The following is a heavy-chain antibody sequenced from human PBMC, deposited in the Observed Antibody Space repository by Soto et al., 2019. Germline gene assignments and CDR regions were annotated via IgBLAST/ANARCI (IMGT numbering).Heavy chain of an antibody. CDR3: ARESSVAEAWVHAFDI. Sequence: ASVKVSCKASGVTFSSYAISWVRQAPGQGLEWMGGIIPIFGTANYAQKFQGRVTITADESTSTAYMELSSLRSEDTAVYYCARESSVAEAWVHAFDIWGQGTMVTVSS. CDR1: GVTFSSYA. D-gene: IGHD6-19*01. V-gene: IGHV1-69*13. CDR2: IIPIFGTA. J-gene: IGHJ3*02.